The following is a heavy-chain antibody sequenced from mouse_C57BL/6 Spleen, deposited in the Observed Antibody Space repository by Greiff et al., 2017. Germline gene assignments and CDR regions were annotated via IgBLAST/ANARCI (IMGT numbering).Heavy chain of an antibody. CDR1: GYSFTGYY. V-gene: IGHV1-42*01. Sequence: VQLQQSGPELVKPGASVKISCKASGYSFTGYYMNWVKQSPEKSLEWIGEINPSTGGTTYNKKFKAKATLTVDKSSSTAYMQLKSLTSEDSAVYYCATYYYGSSYEDYFDYWGQGTTLTVSS. CDR2: INPSTGGT. J-gene: IGHJ2*01. CDR3: ATYYYGSSYEDYFDY. D-gene: IGHD1-1*01.